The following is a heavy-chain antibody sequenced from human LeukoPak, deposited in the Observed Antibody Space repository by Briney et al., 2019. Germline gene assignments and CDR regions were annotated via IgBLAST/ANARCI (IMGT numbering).Heavy chain of an antibody. Sequence: GGSLRLSCVVSGFTFDDYAMHWVRQGPGKGLEWVSGISWNGGSVDYADSVKGRFTISRDNAKNSLYLQMNSLRAEDTAVYYCAKDGPLRLGELSTLDYWGQGTLVTVSS. CDR3: AKDGPLRLGELSTLDY. CDR2: ISWNGGSV. J-gene: IGHJ4*02. D-gene: IGHD3-16*02. CDR1: GFTFDDYA. V-gene: IGHV3-9*01.